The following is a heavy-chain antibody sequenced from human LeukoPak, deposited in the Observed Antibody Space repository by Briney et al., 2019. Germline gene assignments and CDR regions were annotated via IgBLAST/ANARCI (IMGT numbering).Heavy chain of an antibody. J-gene: IGHJ3*02. CDR3: AKYSSSWRDAFDI. CDR2: IYYSGST. D-gene: IGHD6-13*01. Sequence: SETLSLTCTVSGGSISSGGYYWSWIRQHPGKGLEWIGYIYYSGSTYYNPSLKSRVTISVDTSKNQFSLKLSSVTAADTAVYYCAKYSSSWRDAFDIWGHGTMVTVSS. CDR1: GGSISSGGYY. V-gene: IGHV4-31*03.